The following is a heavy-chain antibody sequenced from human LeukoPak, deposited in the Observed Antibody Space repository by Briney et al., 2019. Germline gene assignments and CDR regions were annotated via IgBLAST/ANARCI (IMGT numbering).Heavy chain of an antibody. CDR3: AKGGDRGNYYFDY. CDR1: GFTFSSYG. Sequence: GGSLRLSCAASGFTFSSYGMHWVRQAPGKGLEWVAFIRYDASYQNYPDSVKGRFTISRDISKNTLYLQMNSLRAEDTAVYFCAKGGDRGNYYFDYWGQGTLVTVSS. V-gene: IGHV3-30*02. CDR2: IRYDASYQ. J-gene: IGHJ4*02. D-gene: IGHD3-10*01.